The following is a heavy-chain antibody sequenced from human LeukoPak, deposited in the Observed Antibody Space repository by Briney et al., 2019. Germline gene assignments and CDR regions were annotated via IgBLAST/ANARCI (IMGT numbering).Heavy chain of an antibody. CDR1: GYTFTGYY. J-gene: IGHJ5*02. V-gene: IGHV1-18*04. Sequence: GASVKVSCKASGYTFTGYYMHWVRQAPGQGLEWMGWISAYNGNTNYAQKLQGRVTMTTDTSTSTAYMELRSLRSDDTAVYYCARDRYYGDYVRVNWFDPWGQGTLVTVSS. D-gene: IGHD4-17*01. CDR2: ISAYNGNT. CDR3: ARDRYYGDYVRVNWFDP.